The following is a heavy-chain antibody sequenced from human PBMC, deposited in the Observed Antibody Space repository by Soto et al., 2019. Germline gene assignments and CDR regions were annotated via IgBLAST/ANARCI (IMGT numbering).Heavy chain of an antibody. CDR1: GFTFSSYG. CDR2: IWYDGSNK. V-gene: IGHV3-33*08. D-gene: IGHD6-6*01. Sequence: GGSLRLSCAASGFTFSSYGMHWVRQAPGKGLEWVAVIWYDGSNKYYADSVKGRFTISRDNSKNTLYLQMNSLRAEDTAVYYCAIDPGGSISSYAFDIWGQGTMVTVSS. J-gene: IGHJ3*02. CDR3: AIDPGGSISSYAFDI.